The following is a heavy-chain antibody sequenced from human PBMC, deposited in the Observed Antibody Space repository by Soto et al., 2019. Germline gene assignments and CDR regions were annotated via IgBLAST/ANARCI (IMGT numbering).Heavy chain of an antibody. D-gene: IGHD2-2*01. J-gene: IGHJ3*02. CDR2: ISAYNGNT. CDR3: ARGIVVVPAARRPAFDI. CDR1: GYTFTSYG. Sequence: ASVKVSCKASGYTFTSYGISWVRQAPGQGLEWMGWISAYNGNTNYAQKLQGRVTMTTDTSTSTAYMELRSLRSDDTAVYYCARGIVVVPAARRPAFDIWGERTMVTV. V-gene: IGHV1-18*01.